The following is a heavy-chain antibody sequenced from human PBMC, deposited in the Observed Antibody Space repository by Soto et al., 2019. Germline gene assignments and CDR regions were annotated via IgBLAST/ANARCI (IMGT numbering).Heavy chain of an antibody. CDR2: MNPNSGNT. CDR3: ASANYYGMDV. CDR1: GYTFTSYD. J-gene: IGHJ6*02. Sequence: ASVKVSCKASGYTFTSYDINWVRQATGQGLEWMGWMNPNSGNTGYAQKLQGRVTMTRNTSISTAYMELSSLRSEDTAVYYCASANYYGMDVWGQGTTVTVSS. V-gene: IGHV1-8*01.